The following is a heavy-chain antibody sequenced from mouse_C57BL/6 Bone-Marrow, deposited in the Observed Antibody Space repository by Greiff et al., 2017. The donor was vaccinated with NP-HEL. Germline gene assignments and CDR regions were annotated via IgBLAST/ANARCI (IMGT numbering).Heavy chain of an antibody. CDR3: ARLYYDYPYYYAMDY. CDR2: IWRDGST. Sequence: VKLMESGPGLVAPSQSLSITCTVSGFSLTSSGVHWVRQPPGKGLEWLVVIWRDGSTTYNSALKSSLSISKDNSKSQVFLKMNRLQTDDTAMYYWARLYYDYPYYYAMDYWGQGTSVTVSS. D-gene: IGHD2-4*01. J-gene: IGHJ4*01. V-gene: IGHV2-6*03. CDR1: GFSLTSSG.